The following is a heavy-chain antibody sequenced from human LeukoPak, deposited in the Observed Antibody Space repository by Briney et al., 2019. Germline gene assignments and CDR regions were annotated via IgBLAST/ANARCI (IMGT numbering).Heavy chain of an antibody. J-gene: IGHJ4*02. D-gene: IGHD1-1*01. CDR1: GYSISSGYH. Sequence: SETLSLTFTVSGYSISSGYHWGWIRQPPGKGLEWIGSIYRSGSTYYNPSLKSRVTISVDTSKNQFSLKLNSVTAADTAVYYCARVNWILDYWGQGTLVTVSS. V-gene: IGHV4-38-2*02. CDR3: ARVNWILDY. CDR2: IYRSGST.